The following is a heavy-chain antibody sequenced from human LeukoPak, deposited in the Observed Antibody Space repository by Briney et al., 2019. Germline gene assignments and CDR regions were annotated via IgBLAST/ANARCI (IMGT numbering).Heavy chain of an antibody. D-gene: IGHD3-22*01. CDR2: IYYSGST. V-gene: IGHV4-39*01. CDR3: ARHYRDSSGYYYAYYYYYMDV. Sequence: SETLSLTCTVSGGSISSSSYYWGWIRQPPGKGLEWIGSIYYSGSTYYNPSLKSRVTISVDTSKNQFSLKLSSVTAADTAVYYCARHYRDSSGYYYAYYYYYMDVWGKGTTVTISS. J-gene: IGHJ6*03. CDR1: GGSISSSSYY.